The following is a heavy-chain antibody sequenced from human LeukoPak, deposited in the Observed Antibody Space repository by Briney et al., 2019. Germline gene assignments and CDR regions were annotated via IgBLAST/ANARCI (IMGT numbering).Heavy chain of an antibody. Sequence: GESLKISCKGSGYSFTSYWIGRVRQMPGKGLEWMGIIYPGDSETRYSPSFQGQVTISADKSISTAYLQWSSLKVSDTAMYYCARSVPMYYYYYMNVWGKGTTVTVSS. J-gene: IGHJ6*03. V-gene: IGHV5-51*01. CDR1: GYSFTSYW. D-gene: IGHD2-8*01. CDR3: ARSVPMYYYYYMNV. CDR2: IYPGDSET.